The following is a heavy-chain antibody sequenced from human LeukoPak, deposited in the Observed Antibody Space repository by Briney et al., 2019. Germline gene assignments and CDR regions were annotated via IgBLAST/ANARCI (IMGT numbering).Heavy chain of an antibody. CDR2: ITGSGGST. V-gene: IGHV3-23*01. J-gene: IGHJ4*02. CDR1: GFTFDSFA. D-gene: IGHD3-10*01. Sequence: GGSLRLSCAPSGFTFDSFAMTWVRQAPGKGLEWVSEITGSGGSTYYADSVKGRFTISRDNSKNTLYLQMNSLRAEDTAIYYCARELFDFDYWGQGTPVTVSS. CDR3: ARELFDFDY.